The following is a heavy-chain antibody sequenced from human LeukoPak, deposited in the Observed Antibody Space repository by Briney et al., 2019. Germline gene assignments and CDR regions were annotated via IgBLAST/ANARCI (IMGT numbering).Heavy chain of an antibody. V-gene: IGHV2-5*02. D-gene: IGHD4-17*01. CDR3: AHRPMTEGDYAGENWFDP. Sequence: SGPTLVKPTQTLTLTCTFSGFSLSTSGVGVGWIRQPPGKALEWLALIYWDDDKRYSPSLKSRLTITKDTSKNQVVLTMTNMDPVDTATYYCAHRPMTEGDYAGENWFDPWGQGTLVTVSS. CDR1: GFSLSTSGVG. CDR2: IYWDDDK. J-gene: IGHJ5*02.